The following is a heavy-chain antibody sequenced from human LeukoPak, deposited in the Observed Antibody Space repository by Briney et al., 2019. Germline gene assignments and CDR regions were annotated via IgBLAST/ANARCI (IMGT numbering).Heavy chain of an antibody. V-gene: IGHV4-34*01. CDR3: ASWHNSRPYYYYYMDV. CDR1: GGSFSGYY. CDR2: INHSGST. J-gene: IGHJ6*03. Sequence: SETLSLTCAVYGGSFSGYYWSWIRQPPGKGLEWIGEINHSGSTNYHPSLKSRVTISVDTSKNQFSLKLSSVTAADTAVYYCASWHNSRPYYYYYMDVWGKGTTVTVSS. D-gene: IGHD6-13*01.